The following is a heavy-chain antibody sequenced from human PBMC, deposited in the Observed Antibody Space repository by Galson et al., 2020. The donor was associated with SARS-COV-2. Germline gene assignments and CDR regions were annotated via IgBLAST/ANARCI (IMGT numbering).Heavy chain of an antibody. CDR3: ARHGSGGYGEVDV. J-gene: IGHJ3*01. Sequence: SETLSLTCAVPGGSLSVSYWAWIRQSPGKGLEWIANVHDSGDTNYNPSLRSRVTISLDTYRNQFHLKLRSVTAADTAVFYCARHGSGGYGEVDVWGQGTMVLVSS. V-gene: IGHV4-59*08. CDR1: GGSLSVSY. CDR2: VHDSGDT. D-gene: IGHD4-17*01.